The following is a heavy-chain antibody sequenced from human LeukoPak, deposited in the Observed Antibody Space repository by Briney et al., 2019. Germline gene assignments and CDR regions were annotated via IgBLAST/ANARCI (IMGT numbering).Heavy chain of an antibody. CDR1: GFTFSNYA. J-gene: IGHJ5*02. D-gene: IGHD6-13*01. V-gene: IGHV3-23*01. Sequence: GGSLRLSCAASGFTFSNYAMSWVRQAPGKGLEWVSAISGSGGSAYYADSVKGRFTISRDNAKNSLYLQMNSLRAEDTAVYYCARAYSSSFWFDPWGQGTLVTVSS. CDR3: ARAYSSSFWFDP. CDR2: ISGSGGSA.